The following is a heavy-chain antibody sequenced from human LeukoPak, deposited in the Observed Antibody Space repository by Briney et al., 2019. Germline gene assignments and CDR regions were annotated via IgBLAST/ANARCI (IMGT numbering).Heavy chain of an antibody. Sequence: GGSLRLSCAASGFTFSSYGMHWVRQAPGKGLEWVAVIWYDGSNKYYADSVEGRFTISRDNSKNTLYLQMNSLRAEDTAVYYCARDPSIAAAGPLDYWGQGTLVTVSS. D-gene: IGHD6-13*01. V-gene: IGHV3-33*01. J-gene: IGHJ4*02. CDR1: GFTFSSYG. CDR3: ARDPSIAAAGPLDY. CDR2: IWYDGSNK.